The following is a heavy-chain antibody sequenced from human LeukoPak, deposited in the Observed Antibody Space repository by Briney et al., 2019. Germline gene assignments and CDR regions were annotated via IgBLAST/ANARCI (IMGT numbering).Heavy chain of an antibody. CDR1: GYSFTSYW. CDR2: IYPGDSDT. D-gene: IGHD3-3*01. J-gene: IGHJ6*02. CDR3: ARASTEGYYDFWSGYLAYYYYGMDV. V-gene: IGHV5-51*01. Sequence: GESLKTSCKGSGYSFTSYWIGWVRQMPGKGLEWMGIIYPGDSDTRYSPSFQGQVTISADKSISTAYLQWSTLKASDTAMYYCARASTEGYYDFWSGYLAYYYYGMDVWGQGTTVTVSS.